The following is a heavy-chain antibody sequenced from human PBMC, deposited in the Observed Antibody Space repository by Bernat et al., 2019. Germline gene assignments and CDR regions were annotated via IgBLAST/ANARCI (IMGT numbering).Heavy chain of an antibody. V-gene: IGHV1-3*01. CDR2: INAGNGNT. CDR1: GFTFTTYA. Sequence: QVQLVQSGAEVKKPGASVKVSCRASGFTFTTYAVHWVRQAPGQRLEWMGWINAGNGNTRYSQKFQGRVTISRDTSASTVYMELNSLKSEDTAVYYCARGSGGGYSYGYFDYWGQGTLVTVSS. D-gene: IGHD5-18*01. CDR3: ARGSGGGYSYGYFDY. J-gene: IGHJ4*02.